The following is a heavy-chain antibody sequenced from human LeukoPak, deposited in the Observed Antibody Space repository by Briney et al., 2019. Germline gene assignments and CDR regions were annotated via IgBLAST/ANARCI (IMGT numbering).Heavy chain of an antibody. J-gene: IGHJ5*02. V-gene: IGHV1-69*04. D-gene: IGHD3-22*01. CDR1: GYTFTSYG. CDR2: IIPILGIA. CDR3: ARDEDYYDSSGYYARWFDP. Sequence: GASVKVSCKASGYTFTSYGISWVRQAPGQGLGWMGRIIPILGIANYAQKFQGRVTITADKSTSTAYMELSSLRSEDTAVYYCARDEDYYDSSGYYARWFDPWGQGTLVTVSS.